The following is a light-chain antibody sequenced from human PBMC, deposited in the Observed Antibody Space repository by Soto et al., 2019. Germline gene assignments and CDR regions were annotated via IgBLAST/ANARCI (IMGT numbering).Light chain of an antibody. Sequence: EIVTTQSPATLSVSPGERAALSCRASQSISSNLAWYQQKNGQTPRLLIYGASTRAAGIPARFSGSGSGTDFTLTISSLQSEDFAVYYCQQYNNWPPFSFGPGTKVDIK. V-gene: IGKV3-15*01. J-gene: IGKJ3*01. CDR2: GAS. CDR3: QQYNNWPPFS. CDR1: QSISSN.